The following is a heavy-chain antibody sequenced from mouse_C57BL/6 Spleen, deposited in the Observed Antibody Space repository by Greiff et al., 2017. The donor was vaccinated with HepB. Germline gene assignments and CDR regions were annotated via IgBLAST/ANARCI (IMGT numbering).Heavy chain of an antibody. Sequence: QVHVKQSGAELVRPGASVTLSCKASGYTFTDYEMHWVKQTPVHGLEWIGAIDPETGGTAYNQKFKGKAILTADKSSSTAYMELRSLTSEDSAVYYCTRYSYDWYFDVWGTGTTVTVSS. V-gene: IGHV1-15*01. J-gene: IGHJ1*03. CDR1: GYTFTDYE. D-gene: IGHD3-3*01. CDR2: IDPETGGT. CDR3: TRYSYDWYFDV.